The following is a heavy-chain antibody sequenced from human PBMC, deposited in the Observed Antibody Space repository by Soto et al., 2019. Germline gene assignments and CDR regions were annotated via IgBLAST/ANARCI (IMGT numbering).Heavy chain of an antibody. J-gene: IGHJ4*02. D-gene: IGHD2-21*02. CDR2: IYYSGRT. CDR1: GESISSSSYY. CDR3: ARQRSTVVTQDYFYH. V-gene: IGHV4-39*01. Sequence: SETLSLTCIVSGESISSSSYYWGWIRQPPGKGLEWIGSIYYSGRTYYNPSFKSRVTISIDTSKNQFSLKLSSVTATDTAVYYCARQRSTVVTQDYFYHCGQGALVTVSA.